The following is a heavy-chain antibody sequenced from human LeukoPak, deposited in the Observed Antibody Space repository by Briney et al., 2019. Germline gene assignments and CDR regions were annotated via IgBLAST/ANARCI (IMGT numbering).Heavy chain of an antibody. CDR3: ARDRYSSSRDQYNWFDP. Sequence: ASVKVSCKASGYTFTSYGISWVRQAPGQGLEWMGWISAYNGNTNYAQKLQGRVTMTTDTSTSTAYMELRSLRSDDTAVYYRARDRYSSSRDQYNWFDPWGQGTLVTVSS. D-gene: IGHD6-6*01. V-gene: IGHV1-18*01. CDR2: ISAYNGNT. J-gene: IGHJ5*02. CDR1: GYTFTSYG.